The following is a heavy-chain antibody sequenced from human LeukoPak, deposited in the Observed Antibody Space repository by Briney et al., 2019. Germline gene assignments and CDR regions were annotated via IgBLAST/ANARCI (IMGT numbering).Heavy chain of an antibody. CDR1: AFTFNNYG. CDR2: IQFDGNDK. D-gene: IGHD4-17*01. V-gene: IGHV3-30*02. Sequence: GGSLRLSCAASAFTFNNYGMHWVRQAPGKGLEWVAFIQFDGNDKFYADSVKGRFTISRDNSKNTLYLQMNSLRAEDTAVYYCANPPTVTTTRFDPWGQGTLVTVSS. J-gene: IGHJ5*02. CDR3: ANPPTVTTTRFDP.